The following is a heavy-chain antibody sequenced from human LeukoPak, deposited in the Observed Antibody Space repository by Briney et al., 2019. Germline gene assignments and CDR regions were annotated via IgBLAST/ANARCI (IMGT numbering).Heavy chain of an antibody. Sequence: PGGSLRLSCAASGFTFSSYAMSWVRQAPGKGLEWVSGIRGSDISTYYADSVKGRFTISRDNAKNSLYLQMNSLRAEDTALYYCAKGGWDYYDSSGYSYYMDVWGKGTTVTISS. D-gene: IGHD3-22*01. CDR2: IRGSDIST. J-gene: IGHJ6*03. CDR3: AKGGWDYYDSSGYSYYMDV. V-gene: IGHV3-23*01. CDR1: GFTFSSYA.